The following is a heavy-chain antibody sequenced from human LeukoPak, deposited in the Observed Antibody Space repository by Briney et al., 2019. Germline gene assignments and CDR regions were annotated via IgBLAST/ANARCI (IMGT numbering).Heavy chain of an antibody. CDR2: IYYSGST. Sequence: SETLSLTCTVSGGSISSSSYYWGWIRQPPGKGLEWIGSIYYSGSTYYNPSLKSRVTISVDTSKNQFSLKLSSVTAADTAVYYCARLPEGDYYDSSGTFDYWGQGTLVTVSS. J-gene: IGHJ4*02. CDR3: ARLPEGDYYDSSGTFDY. CDR1: GGSISSSSYY. V-gene: IGHV4-39*01. D-gene: IGHD3-22*01.